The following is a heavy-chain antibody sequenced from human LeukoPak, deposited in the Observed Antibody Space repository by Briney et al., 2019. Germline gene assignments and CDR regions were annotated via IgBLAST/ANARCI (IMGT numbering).Heavy chain of an antibody. J-gene: IGHJ3*01. V-gene: IGHV3-30-3*01. CDR3: ARDLFTYEGGDAFDV. Sequence: GGSLRLSCAASGFTFSSYAMHWVRQAPGKGLEWVAVISYDGSNKYYADSVKGRFTISRDNSKNTLYLQMNSLRAEDTAVYYCARDLFTYEGGDAFDVWGQGTMVTVSS. D-gene: IGHD3-16*01. CDR1: GFTFSSYA. CDR2: ISYDGSNK.